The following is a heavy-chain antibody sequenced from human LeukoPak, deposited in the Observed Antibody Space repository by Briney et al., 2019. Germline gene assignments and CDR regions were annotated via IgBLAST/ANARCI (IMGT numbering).Heavy chain of an antibody. D-gene: IGHD6-13*01. CDR1: GFTFSDYY. J-gene: IGHJ5*02. V-gene: IGHV3-11*04. Sequence: GGSLRLSCAASGFTFSDYYMSWIRQAPGKGLEWISYISNNGRTIYYADSVKGRLTISRGNAKNSLYLQMNSLRVEDTAVYYCARGAAAGIVGWLDPWGQGTLVTVSS. CDR3: ARGAAAGIVGWLDP. CDR2: ISNNGRTI.